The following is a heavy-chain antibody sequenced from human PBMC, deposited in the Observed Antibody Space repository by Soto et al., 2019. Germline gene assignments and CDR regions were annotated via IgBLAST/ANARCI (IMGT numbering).Heavy chain of an antibody. Sequence: SETLSLTCTVSGGSISSYYWSWIRQPPGRKLESCVYISYSGSTNTMPSLKSRVTISVDTSKNQFSLKLSSVTAADTAVYYCARVGRVRGVIPNWFDPWGQGTLVTVAS. D-gene: IGHD3-10*01. CDR2: ISYSGST. J-gene: IGHJ5*02. V-gene: IGHV4-59*01. CDR1: GGSISSYY. CDR3: ARVGRVRGVIPNWFDP.